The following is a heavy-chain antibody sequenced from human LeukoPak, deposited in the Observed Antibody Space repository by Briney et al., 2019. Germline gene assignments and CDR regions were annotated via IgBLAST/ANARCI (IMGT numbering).Heavy chain of an antibody. CDR1: GFTFSSYS. D-gene: IGHD3-22*01. J-gene: IGHJ4*02. CDR2: MSSSSNYI. V-gene: IGHV3-21*01. CDR3: ARDRNYYDSSGYSKTVDY. Sequence: GGSLRLSCAASGFTFSSYSMNWVRQAPGKGLEWVSSMSSSSNYIYYADSVKGRFTISRDNAKNSLYLQMNSLRAEDTAVYYCARDRNYYDSSGYSKTVDYWGQGTLATVSS.